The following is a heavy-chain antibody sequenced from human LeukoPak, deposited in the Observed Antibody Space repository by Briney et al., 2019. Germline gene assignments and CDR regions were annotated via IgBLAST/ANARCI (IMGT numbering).Heavy chain of an antibody. Sequence: GGSLRLSCAASGFTFSSYAMHWVRQAPGKGLEWVAVISYDGSNKYYADSVKGRFTISRDNSKNTLYLQMNSLRAEDTAVYYCARDNDLERLYYHGMDVWGQGTTVTVSS. CDR3: ARDNDLERLYYHGMDV. CDR1: GFTFSSYA. CDR2: ISYDGSNK. V-gene: IGHV3-30-3*01. J-gene: IGHJ6*02. D-gene: IGHD1-1*01.